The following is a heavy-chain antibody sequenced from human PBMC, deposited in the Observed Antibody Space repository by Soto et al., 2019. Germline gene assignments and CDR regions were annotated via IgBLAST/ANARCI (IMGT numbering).Heavy chain of an antibody. Sequence: TGGSLRLSCLASGFTFSTSWMTWVRQAPGKGLEWVANMKGDGSKENYVDSVKGRFTISRDNAKNSLFLQMNSLRDEDTALYYCARDLNYGVSTVYYDVFDTWGQGTMVTVSS. J-gene: IGHJ3*02. V-gene: IGHV3-7*01. CDR1: GFTFSTSW. D-gene: IGHD4-17*01. CDR2: MKGDGSKE. CDR3: ARDLNYGVSTVYYDVFDT.